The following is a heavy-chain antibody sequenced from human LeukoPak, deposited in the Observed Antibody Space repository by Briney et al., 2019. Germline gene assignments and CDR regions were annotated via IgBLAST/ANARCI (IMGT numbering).Heavy chain of an antibody. J-gene: IGHJ4*02. V-gene: IGHV1-69*04. CDR2: IIPILGIA. CDR1: GGTFSSYA. D-gene: IGHD5-18*01. Sequence: SVKVSCKASGGTFSSYAISWVRQAPGQGLEWMGRIIPILGIANYAQKFQGRVTITADKSTSTAYMELSSLRSEDTAVYYCASQRVLGYSYGYGEGYWGQGTLVTVSS. CDR3: ASQRVLGYSYGYGEGY.